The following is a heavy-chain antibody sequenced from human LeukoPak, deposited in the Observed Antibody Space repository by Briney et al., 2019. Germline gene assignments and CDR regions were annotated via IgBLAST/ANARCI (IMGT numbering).Heavy chain of an antibody. CDR3: ARDFVDTVMVVDY. CDR1: GYTFTSYG. CDR2: ISAYNGNT. D-gene: IGHD5-18*01. J-gene: IGHJ4*02. Sequence: ASVKVSCKASGYTFTSYGISWVRQAPGQGLEWMGWISAYNGNTNYAQKFQDRVTMTTDTPTNTAYMELRSLRSDDTAVYYCARDFVDTVMVVDYWGQGTLVTVSS. V-gene: IGHV1-18*01.